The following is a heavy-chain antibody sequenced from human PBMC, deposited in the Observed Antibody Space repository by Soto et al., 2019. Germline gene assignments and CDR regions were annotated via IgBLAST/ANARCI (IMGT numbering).Heavy chain of an antibody. CDR3: ARPGRDWGSLEY. J-gene: IGHJ4*02. V-gene: IGHV4-59*08. D-gene: IGHD7-27*01. CDR2: IYYGGST. Sequence: QVQLQESGPGLVKPSETLSLTCTVSGDSISSYYWTWIRQPPGKGLEWIAFIYYGGSTNYNPSLKSRVTRSVDTSKNQFSLNLNSVTAADTAVYYCARPGRDWGSLEYWGQGTRVAVSS. CDR1: GDSISSYY.